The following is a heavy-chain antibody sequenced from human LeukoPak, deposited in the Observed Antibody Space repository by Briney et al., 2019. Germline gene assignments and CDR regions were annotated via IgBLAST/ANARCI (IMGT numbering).Heavy chain of an antibody. J-gene: IGHJ6*03. CDR1: GGSISSGSYY. CDR3: ARAWGRIIFGVVDYYMDV. D-gene: IGHD3-3*01. CDR2: IYTSGST. Sequence: SETLSLTCAVSGGSISSGSYYWSWIRQPAGKGLEWIGRIYTSGSTNYNPSLKSRVTISVDTSKNQFSLKLSSVTAADTAVYYCARAWGRIIFGVVDYYMDVWGKGTTVTVSS. V-gene: IGHV4-61*02.